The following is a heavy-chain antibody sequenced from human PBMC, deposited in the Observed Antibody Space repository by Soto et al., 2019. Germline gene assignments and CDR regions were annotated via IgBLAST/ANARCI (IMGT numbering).Heavy chain of an antibody. D-gene: IGHD3-22*01. V-gene: IGHV5-51*01. CDR1: GYSFTSYW. Sequence: GESLKISCKGSGYSFTSYWIGWVRQMPGKGLEWMGIIYPGDSDTRYSPSFQGQVTISADKSISTAYLQWSSLKASDTAMYYRARHLDHYYDSSGYYWSYGMDVWGQGTTVTAP. CDR3: ARHLDHYYDSSGYYWSYGMDV. J-gene: IGHJ6*02. CDR2: IYPGDSDT.